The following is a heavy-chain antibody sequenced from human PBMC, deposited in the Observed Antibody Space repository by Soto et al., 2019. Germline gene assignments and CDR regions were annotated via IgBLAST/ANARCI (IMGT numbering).Heavy chain of an antibody. CDR1: GFSLSTSGVG. Sequence: QITLKESGPTLVKPTQTLTLTCTFSGFSLSTSGVGVGWIRQPPGKALEWLALIYWNDDKRYSPSLKSRLTITKDTSKNQVVLTMTNMDPVDTATYYCAHLGRFLWFGGENWFDPWGQGTLVTVSS. D-gene: IGHD3-10*01. CDR3: AHLGRFLWFGGENWFDP. CDR2: IYWNDDK. V-gene: IGHV2-5*01. J-gene: IGHJ5*02.